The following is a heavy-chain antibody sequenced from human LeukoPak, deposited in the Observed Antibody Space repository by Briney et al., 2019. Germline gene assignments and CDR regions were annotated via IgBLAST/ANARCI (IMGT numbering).Heavy chain of an antibody. Sequence: PGGSLRLSCAASGFTFSSYAMSWVRQAPGKGLEWVSAISGSGGSTYYADSVKGRFTISRDNSKNTLYLQMNSLRAEDTAVYYCAKDLYCDILTGYSHSPNDYWGQGTLVTVSS. D-gene: IGHD3-9*01. CDR1: GFTFSSYA. V-gene: IGHV3-23*01. CDR3: AKDLYCDILTGYSHSPNDY. J-gene: IGHJ4*02. CDR2: ISGSGGST.